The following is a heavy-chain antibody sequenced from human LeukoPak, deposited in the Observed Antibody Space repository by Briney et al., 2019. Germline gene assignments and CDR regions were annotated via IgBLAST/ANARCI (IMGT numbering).Heavy chain of an antibody. CDR3: AVGGVVVVPAALDAFDI. V-gene: IGHV3-72*01. Sequence: PGGSLRLSCVASGFTFSDYYMDWVRQAPGKGLEWVGRVTKKVNSYSTEYAASVKGRFTISRDDSENSLYLQMNSLKTEDTAVYYCAVGGVVVVPAALDAFDIWGQGTMVTVSS. D-gene: IGHD2-2*01. J-gene: IGHJ3*02. CDR1: GFTFSDYY. CDR2: VTKKVNSYST.